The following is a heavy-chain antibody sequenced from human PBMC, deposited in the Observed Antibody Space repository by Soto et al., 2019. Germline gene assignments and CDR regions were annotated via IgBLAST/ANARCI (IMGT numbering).Heavy chain of an antibody. CDR2: ICDDGGNK. D-gene: IGHD5-12*01. CDR3: AKCGDGYNYDFDY. J-gene: IGHJ4*02. V-gene: IGHV3-30*04. Sequence: GGSLRLSCAASGFTFSSYAMHWVRQAPGKGLEWVAVICDDGGNKYYADSVKGRFTISRDNSKNTLYLQMNSLRAEDTAVYYCAKCGDGYNYDFDYWGQGTLVTVSS. CDR1: GFTFSSYA.